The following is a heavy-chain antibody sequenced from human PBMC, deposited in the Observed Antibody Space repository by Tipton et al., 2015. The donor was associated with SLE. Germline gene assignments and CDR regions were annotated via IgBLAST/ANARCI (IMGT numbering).Heavy chain of an antibody. CDR1: GGSTASDSYY. CDR3: ARGTDAFDI. Sequence: TLSLTCTVSGGSTASDSYYWSWLRQPAGKGLEWLGHISASGRSNYTPSLRSRLTMSLDTSKNQFSLNLTSVTAADTAVYYCARGTDAFDIWGQGTMVTVSS. CDR2: ISASGRS. J-gene: IGHJ3*02. V-gene: IGHV4-61*09.